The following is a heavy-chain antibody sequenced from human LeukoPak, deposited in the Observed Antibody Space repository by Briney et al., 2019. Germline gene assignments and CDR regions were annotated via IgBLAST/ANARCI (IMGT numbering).Heavy chain of an antibody. CDR2: IYHSGST. Sequence: SETLSLTCTVSGYSISSGYYWGWIRQPPGKGLEWIGSIYHSGSTYYNPSLKSRVTISVDTSKNQFSLKLSSVTAADTAVYYCARGVRDFDWLSPYYYYYYMDVWGKGTTVTISS. CDR1: GYSISSGYY. V-gene: IGHV4-38-2*02. J-gene: IGHJ6*03. D-gene: IGHD3-9*01. CDR3: ARGVRDFDWLSPYYYYYYMDV.